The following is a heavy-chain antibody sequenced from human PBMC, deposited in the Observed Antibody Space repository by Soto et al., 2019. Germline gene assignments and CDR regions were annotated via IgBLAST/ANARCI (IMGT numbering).Heavy chain of an antibody. V-gene: IGHV3-9*01. CDR3: ARDRALLHTTSRGCFDY. J-gene: IGHJ4*02. Sequence: GGSLRLSCAASGFTFDDYVMHWVRQAPGKGLEWVSGISWNSKSVDYADSVKGRFTISRDNAKNTVFLQMNSLRAEDTALYFCARDRALLHTTSRGCFDYGGLGTLVTVSS. CDR1: GFTFDDYV. D-gene: IGHD2-2*01. CDR2: ISWNSKSV.